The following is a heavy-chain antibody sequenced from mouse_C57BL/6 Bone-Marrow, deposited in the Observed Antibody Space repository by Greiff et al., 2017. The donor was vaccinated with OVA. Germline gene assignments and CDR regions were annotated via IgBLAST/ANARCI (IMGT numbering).Heavy chain of an antibody. CDR2: LNPRSGNT. CDR3: AREGAFATVVARAWFAY. J-gene: IGHJ3*01. D-gene: IGHD1-1*01. V-gene: IGHV1-81*01. CDR1: GYTFTGYG. Sequence: QVQLQQSGAELARPGASVKLSCKASGYTFTGYGISWVKQRPGQGLEWIGELNPRSGNTYYTEKFKGKATLTADKSSSTAYMELRSLTSEDSAVYFCAREGAFATVVARAWFAYWGQGTLVTVSA.